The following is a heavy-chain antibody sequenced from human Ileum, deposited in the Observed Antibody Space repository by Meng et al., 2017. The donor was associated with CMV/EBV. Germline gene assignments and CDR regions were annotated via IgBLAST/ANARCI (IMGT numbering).Heavy chain of an antibody. J-gene: IGHJ5*02. CDR1: GGSFSGYY. Sequence: SETLSLTCAVYGGSFSGYYWSWIRQPPGKGLEWIGSIYYSGSTYYNPSLKSRVTISVDTSKNQFSLKLSSVTAADTAVYYCARLNYDFWSGYSVGWFDPWGQGTLVTVSS. V-gene: IGHV4-34*01. CDR2: IYYSGST. CDR3: ARLNYDFWSGYSVGWFDP. D-gene: IGHD3-3*01.